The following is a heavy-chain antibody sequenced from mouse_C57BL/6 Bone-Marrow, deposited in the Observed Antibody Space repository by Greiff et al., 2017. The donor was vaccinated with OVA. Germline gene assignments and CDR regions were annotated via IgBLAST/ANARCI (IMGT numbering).Heavy chain of an antibody. V-gene: IGHV1-54*01. J-gene: IGHJ1*03. CDR1: GYAFTNYL. CDR3: ARSPITTVVYWYFDV. Sequence: QVQLKQSGAELVRPGTSVKVSCKASGYAFTNYLIEWVKQRPGQGLEWIGVINPGSGGTNYNEKFKGKATLTADKSSSTAYMQLSSLTSEDSAVYFCARSPITTVVYWYFDVWGTGTTVTVSS. CDR2: INPGSGGT. D-gene: IGHD1-1*01.